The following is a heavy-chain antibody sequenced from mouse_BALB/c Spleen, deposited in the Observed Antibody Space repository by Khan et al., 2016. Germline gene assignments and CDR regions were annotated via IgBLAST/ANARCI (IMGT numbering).Heavy chain of an antibody. CDR3: ATYGNYEGFAY. Sequence: EVQLQESGPGLVKPSQSLSLTCSVTGYSITSGYYWNWIRQFPGNKLEWMGYISYDGSNNYNPSPKNRISITRDTSKNQFFLKLNSVTTEDTATYYCATYGNYEGFAYWGQGTLVTVSA. D-gene: IGHD2-1*01. V-gene: IGHV3-6*02. CDR1: GYSITSGYY. J-gene: IGHJ3*01. CDR2: ISYDGSN.